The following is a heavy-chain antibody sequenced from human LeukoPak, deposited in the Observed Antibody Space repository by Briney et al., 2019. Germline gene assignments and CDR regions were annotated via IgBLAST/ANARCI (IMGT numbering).Heavy chain of an antibody. CDR3: ARLSGYGDYVLDY. Sequence: GSLRLSCAASGFTFSTSGMHWIRQPPGKGLEWIGYIYYSGSTNYNPSLKSRVTISVDTSKNQFSLKLSSVTAADTAVYYCARLSGYGDYVLDYWGQGTLVTVSS. J-gene: IGHJ4*02. V-gene: IGHV4-59*01. CDR2: IYYSGST. CDR1: GFTFSTSG. D-gene: IGHD4-17*01.